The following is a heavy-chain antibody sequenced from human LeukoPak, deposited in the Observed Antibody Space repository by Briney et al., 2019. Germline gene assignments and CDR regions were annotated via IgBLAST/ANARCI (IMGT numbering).Heavy chain of an antibody. J-gene: IGHJ4*02. V-gene: IGHV3-53*01. Sequence: GRSLRLSCAASGFIVRSNYMSWVRQAPGKGLEWVSVIDSGGSSFYADSVKGRFTISRDSSKNTLYLQMNGLGAEDTAVYYCARLVGDYYCVADSWGQGTLVTVSS. D-gene: IGHD1-26*01. CDR3: ARLVGDYYCVADS. CDR1: GFIVRSNY. CDR2: IDSGGSS.